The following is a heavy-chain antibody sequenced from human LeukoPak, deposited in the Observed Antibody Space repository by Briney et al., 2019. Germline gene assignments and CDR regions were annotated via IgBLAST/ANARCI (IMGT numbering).Heavy chain of an antibody. Sequence: GGSLRLSCAASGFTFSSYAMSWVRQAPGKGLEWVSAITRSGGSTYYADSVRGRFTISRDNSKNTLYLQLNSLRAEDTAVYYCSKYCRGGSCYTPGEHYCGMDVWGQGTTVTVPS. CDR3: SKYCRGGSCYTPGEHYCGMDV. J-gene: IGHJ6*02. D-gene: IGHD2-15*01. CDR2: ITRSGGST. V-gene: IGHV3-23*01. CDR1: GFTFSSYA.